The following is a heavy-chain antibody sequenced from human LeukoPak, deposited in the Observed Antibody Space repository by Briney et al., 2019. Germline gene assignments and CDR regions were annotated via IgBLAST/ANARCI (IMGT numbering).Heavy chain of an antibody. CDR3: ARDTSLYDYVWGSLFD. D-gene: IGHD3-16*01. CDR2: ISAYNGNT. CDR1: GYTFTSYG. V-gene: IGHV1-18*01. J-gene: IGHJ4*02. Sequence: APVKVSCKASGYTFTSYGISWVRQAPGQGLEWMGWISAYNGNTNYAQKLQGRVTMTTDTSTSTAYMELRSLRSDDTAVYYCARDTSLYDYVWGSLFDWGQGTLVTVSS.